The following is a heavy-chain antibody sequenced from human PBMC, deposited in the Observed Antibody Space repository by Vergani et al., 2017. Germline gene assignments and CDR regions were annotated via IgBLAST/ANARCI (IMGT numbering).Heavy chain of an antibody. V-gene: IGHV3-23*01. J-gene: IGHJ6*02. CDR1: GFTFSSYA. CDR2: ISGSGGST. CDR3: AKVSSDYYGSGSYFLYYGMDV. Sequence: EVQLLESGGGLVQPGGSLRLSCAASGFTFSSYAMSWVRQAPGKGLEWVSAISGSGGSTYYADSVKGRFTISRDNSKNTLYLQMNSLRADDTAVYYCAKVSSDYYGSGSYFLYYGMDVWGQGTTVTVSS. D-gene: IGHD3-10*01.